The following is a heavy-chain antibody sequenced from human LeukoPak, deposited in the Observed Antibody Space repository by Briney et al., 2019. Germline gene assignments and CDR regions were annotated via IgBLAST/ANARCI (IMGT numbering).Heavy chain of an antibody. J-gene: IGHJ6*03. CDR2: INPNSGGT. D-gene: IGHD3-22*01. CDR1: GGTFTGYY. V-gene: IGHV1-2*02. CDR3: ARGVRVVAPPSDYYYYMDV. Sequence: ASVKVSCKASGGTFTGYYMHWVRQAPGQGLEWMGWINPNSGGTNYAQKFQGRVTMTRDTSISTAYMELSSLRSEDTAVYYCARGVRVVAPPSDYYYYMDVWGKGTTVTVSS.